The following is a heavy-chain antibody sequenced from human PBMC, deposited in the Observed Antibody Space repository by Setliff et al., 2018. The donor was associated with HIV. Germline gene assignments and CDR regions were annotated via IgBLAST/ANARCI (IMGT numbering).Heavy chain of an antibody. CDR1: GGTFSSYT. CDR3: ARDYLHVFDI. Sequence: ASVKVSCKASGGTFSSYTISWVRQAPGQGLEWMGWINSASGGTNYAQNFQGRVTVTRDTSINTAYVELNSLKSDDTAVYYCARDYLHVFDIWGQGTMVTVSS. CDR2: INSASGGT. J-gene: IGHJ3*02. V-gene: IGHV1-2*02.